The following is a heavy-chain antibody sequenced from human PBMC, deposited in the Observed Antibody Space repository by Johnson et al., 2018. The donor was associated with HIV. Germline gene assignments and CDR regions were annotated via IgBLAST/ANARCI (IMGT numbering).Heavy chain of an antibody. CDR3: AKCRGLGARGAFDI. CDR1: GFTVRNNY. D-gene: IGHD5-12*01. Sequence: VQLVESGGGWIQPGGSLRLSCAVSGFTVRNNYMSWVRQAPGKGLAWVSLIYSGGSTYYADSVKGRFTISRDNSKNTLYLQMSSLRSEDTAVYYCAKCRGLGARGAFDIWGQGTMVTVSS. V-gene: IGHV3-66*02. CDR2: IYSGGST. J-gene: IGHJ3*02.